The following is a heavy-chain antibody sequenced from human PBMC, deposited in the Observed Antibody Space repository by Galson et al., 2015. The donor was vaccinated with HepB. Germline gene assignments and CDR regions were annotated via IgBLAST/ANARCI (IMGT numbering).Heavy chain of an antibody. CDR3: ARVGGSGTYFYLDH. Sequence: SVKVSCKAFGGIFSGYAISWVRQAPGQGLEWMGRIIPMLNVVDYTQKFQGRVTITADKSTSTAYMEIGSLRSDDTAVYYCARVGGSGTYFYLDHWGQGTLVIVSS. CDR2: IIPMLNVV. D-gene: IGHD3-10*01. J-gene: IGHJ4*02. CDR1: GGIFSGYA. V-gene: IGHV1-69*04.